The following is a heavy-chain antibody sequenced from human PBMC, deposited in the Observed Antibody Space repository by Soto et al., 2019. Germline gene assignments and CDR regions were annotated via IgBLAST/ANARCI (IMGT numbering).Heavy chain of an antibody. D-gene: IGHD5-12*01. Sequence: QVQLVQSGAEVKKPGSSVKVSCKASGGTFSSYAISWVRQAPGQGLEWMGGIIPIFGTANYAQKFQGRVTITADESTSTDYMELSSLRSEDTAVYYCASFVEGRWLQHHFLSYWGQGTLVTVAS. J-gene: IGHJ4*02. CDR1: GGTFSSYA. CDR2: IIPIFGTA. V-gene: IGHV1-69*12. CDR3: ASFVEGRWLQHHFLSY.